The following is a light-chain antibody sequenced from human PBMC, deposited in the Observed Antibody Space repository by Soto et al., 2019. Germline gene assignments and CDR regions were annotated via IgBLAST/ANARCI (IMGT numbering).Light chain of an antibody. Sequence: DIQMTQSPSSLSASIGDRVTITCRASQSISAYLNWYQQRPGKAPNLLIYAASNLQSGVPSRFSGSGYGTDFTLTINSLQPADFATYYCQQSYTTPYTFGQGTKLEIK. V-gene: IGKV1-39*01. CDR1: QSISAY. CDR2: AAS. CDR3: QQSYTTPYT. J-gene: IGKJ2*01.